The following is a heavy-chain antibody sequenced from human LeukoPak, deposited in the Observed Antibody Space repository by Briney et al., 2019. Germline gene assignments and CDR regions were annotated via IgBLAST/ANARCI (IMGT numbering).Heavy chain of an antibody. CDR3: ARVPLLMVRGEEYYFDY. Sequence: SETLSLTCTVSGGSISSGGYYWSWIRQHPGTGLEWIGYIYYSGSTYYNPSLKSRVTISVDTSKNQFSLKLSSVTAADTAVYYCARVPLLMVRGEEYYFDYWGQGTLVTVSS. D-gene: IGHD3-10*01. CDR1: GGSISSGGYY. CDR2: IYYSGST. J-gene: IGHJ4*02. V-gene: IGHV4-31*03.